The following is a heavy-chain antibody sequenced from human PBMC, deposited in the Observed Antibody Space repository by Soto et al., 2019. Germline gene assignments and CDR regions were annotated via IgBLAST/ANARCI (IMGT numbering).Heavy chain of an antibody. CDR3: ARDLSAAAEDFDY. D-gene: IGHD6-13*01. Sequence: QVQLVESGGGVVQPGRSLRLSCAASGFTFSSYAMHWVRQAPGKGLEWVAVISYDGSNKYYADSVKGRFNISRDNSKNTLYLQMTRLRAEDTVVYYCARDLSAAAEDFDYWGQGTLVTVSS. J-gene: IGHJ4*02. CDR1: GFTFSSYA. V-gene: IGHV3-30-3*01. CDR2: ISYDGSNK.